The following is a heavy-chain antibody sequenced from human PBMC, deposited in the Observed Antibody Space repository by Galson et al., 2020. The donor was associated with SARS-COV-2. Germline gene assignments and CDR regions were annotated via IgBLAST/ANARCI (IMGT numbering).Heavy chain of an antibody. V-gene: IGHV3-7*01. Sequence: GESLKISCAASGFTFSSYWMSWVRQAPGKGLEWVANIKQDGSEKYYVDSVKGRFTISRDNAKNSLYLQMNSLRAEDTAVYYCARSWWLRGYFDYWGKGTLVTVSS. CDR3: ARSWWLRGYFDY. J-gene: IGHJ4*02. D-gene: IGHD5-12*01. CDR2: IKQDGSEK. CDR1: GFTFSSYW.